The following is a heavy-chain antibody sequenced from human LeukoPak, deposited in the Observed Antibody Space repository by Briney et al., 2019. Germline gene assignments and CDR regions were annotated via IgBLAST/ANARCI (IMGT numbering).Heavy chain of an antibody. Sequence: ASVKVSCKASGYTFTSYYMHWVRQAPGQGLEWMGIINPSGGSTSYAQKFQGRVTMTEDTSTDTAYMELSSLRSEDTAVYYCATYVLRFLGRGPEFDYWGQGTLVTVSS. D-gene: IGHD3-3*01. V-gene: IGHV1-46*01. CDR1: GYTFTSYY. J-gene: IGHJ4*02. CDR2: INPSGGST. CDR3: ATYVLRFLGRGPEFDY.